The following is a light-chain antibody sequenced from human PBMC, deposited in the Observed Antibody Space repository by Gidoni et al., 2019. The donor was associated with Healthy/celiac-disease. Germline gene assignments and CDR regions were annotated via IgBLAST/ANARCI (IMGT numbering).Light chain of an antibody. J-gene: IGKJ2*01. CDR1: QSVSSSY. Sequence: EIVLTQSPGTLSLSPGERATLSCRASQSVSSSYLAWYQQNPAQAPRLLIYGASSRATGIPDRFSGSGSGTDFTLTISRLEAEDFAVYYCQQYGSSPYTFGQXTKLEIK. V-gene: IGKV3-20*01. CDR3: QQYGSSPYT. CDR2: GAS.